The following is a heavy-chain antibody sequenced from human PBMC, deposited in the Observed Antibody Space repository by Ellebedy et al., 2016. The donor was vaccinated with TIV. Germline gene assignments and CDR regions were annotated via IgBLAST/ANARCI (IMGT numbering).Heavy chain of an antibody. CDR2: IRSNTYGGTI. CDR3: TRFGNYLFPEHYFDF. D-gene: IGHD3-3*01. J-gene: IGHJ4*02. Sequence: GESLKISCTASGFTSAPYAVSWFRQAPGKGLEWVGFIRSNTYGGTIEYAASVKGRFAISRDDSKSIAYLQMNSLKSEDTAVYYCTRFGNYLFPEHYFDFWGQGTLVTVSS. V-gene: IGHV3-49*03. CDR1: GFTSAPYA.